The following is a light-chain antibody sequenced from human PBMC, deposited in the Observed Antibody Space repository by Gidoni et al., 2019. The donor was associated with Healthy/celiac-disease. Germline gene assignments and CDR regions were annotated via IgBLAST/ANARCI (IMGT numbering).Light chain of an antibody. CDR2: LCS. Sequence: DVAMTQSPLSLPVTPGEPASISCSSSQSLLHSNGYNYLDWYLQKPGQSPQLLIYLCSNWASGVPDRFSGSGSGTDFTLKISRVEAEDVGVYYCMQALQTPYTFGQGTKLEIK. V-gene: IGKV2-28*01. J-gene: IGKJ2*01. CDR1: QSLLHSNGYNY. CDR3: MQALQTPYT.